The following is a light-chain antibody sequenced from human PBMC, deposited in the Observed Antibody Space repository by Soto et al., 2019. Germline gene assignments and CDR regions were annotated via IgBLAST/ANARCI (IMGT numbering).Light chain of an antibody. Sequence: IQMTQSTSSLSASVGDRVTITCRASQGIRNDLDWYQQKPGKAPKRLIYAASTLQSGVPSRFSGSGSGTEFTLTISSLQPEDFATYYCLQHNSYPRTFGQGTNVEIK. CDR2: AAS. V-gene: IGKV1-17*01. CDR1: QGIRND. CDR3: LQHNSYPRT. J-gene: IGKJ1*01.